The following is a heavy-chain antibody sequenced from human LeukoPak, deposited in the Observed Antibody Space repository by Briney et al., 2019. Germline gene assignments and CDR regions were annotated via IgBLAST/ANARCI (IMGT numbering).Heavy chain of an antibody. J-gene: IGHJ6*03. Sequence: SETLSLTCTVSGGSISSSSYYWGWIRQPPGKGLEWIGSIYYSGSTYYNPSLKSRVTISVDTSKNQFSLKLSSVTAADTAVYYCAKVVVVAAGTSYYMDVWGKGTTVTVSS. CDR1: GGSISSSSYY. CDR3: AKVVVVAAGTSYYMDV. V-gene: IGHV4-39*07. D-gene: IGHD2-15*01. CDR2: IYYSGST.